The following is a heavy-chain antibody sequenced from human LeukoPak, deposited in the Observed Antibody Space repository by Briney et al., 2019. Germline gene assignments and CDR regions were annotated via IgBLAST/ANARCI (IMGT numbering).Heavy chain of an antibody. Sequence: GGSLRLSCAASGFTFSSYWMSWVRQAPGKGLVWVSRINSDGSSTSYADSVKGRFTISRDNAKNTLYLQMNSLRAEDTAVYYCARVEYDYGDYFRSWGQGTLVTVSS. V-gene: IGHV3-74*01. D-gene: IGHD4-17*01. CDR1: GFTFSSYW. J-gene: IGHJ4*02. CDR3: ARVEYDYGDYFRS. CDR2: INSDGSST.